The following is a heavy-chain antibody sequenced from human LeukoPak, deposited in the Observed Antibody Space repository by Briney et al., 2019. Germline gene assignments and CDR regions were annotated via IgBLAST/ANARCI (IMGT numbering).Heavy chain of an antibody. D-gene: IGHD1-26*01. CDR3: ARVRELLPAR. Sequence: KASETLSLTCTVSGGSISSYYWSWIRQPPGKGLEWIGTIYYSGSTYYNPSLKSRITISINTSKNQFSLRLNSVAAADTAVYYCARVRELLPARWGQGTLVTVSS. V-gene: IGHV4-59*12. CDR1: GGSISSYY. CDR2: IYYSGST. J-gene: IGHJ4*02.